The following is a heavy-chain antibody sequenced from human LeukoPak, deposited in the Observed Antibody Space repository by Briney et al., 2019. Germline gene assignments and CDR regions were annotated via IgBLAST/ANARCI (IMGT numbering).Heavy chain of an antibody. V-gene: IGHV3-21*01. CDR3: ASEAAAAHDAFDI. CDR2: ISSSSSYI. CDR1: GFTFSSYS. J-gene: IGHJ3*02. Sequence: GGSLRLSCAASGFTFSSYSMNWVRQAPGKGLEWVSSISSSSSYIYYADSVKGRFTISRDNAKNSLYLQMNSLRAEDTAVYYCASEAAAAHDAFDIWGQGTTVTVSS. D-gene: IGHD6-13*01.